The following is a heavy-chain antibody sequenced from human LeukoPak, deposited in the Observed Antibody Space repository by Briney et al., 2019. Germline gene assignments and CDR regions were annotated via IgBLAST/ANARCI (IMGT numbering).Heavy chain of an antibody. D-gene: IGHD1-26*01. Sequence: SDTLSLTCSVSGGSLSVYYWSWIPQPPGKGLEWIGYIHYSGSATYNPSLKSRVTISVDTSKNQLSLRLTSVTAADTAVYYCARAPPGTLDFWGQGTLVTVSS. V-gene: IGHV4-59*07. J-gene: IGHJ4*02. CDR1: GGSLSVYY. CDR2: IHYSGSA. CDR3: ARAPPGTLDF.